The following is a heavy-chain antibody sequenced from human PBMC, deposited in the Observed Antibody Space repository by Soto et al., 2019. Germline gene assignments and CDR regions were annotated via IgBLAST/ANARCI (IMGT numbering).Heavy chain of an antibody. CDR3: ARVKRSTSRLDP. Sequence: SETLSLTCSVSGDSVSSGAYYWSWIRRPPGKGLEWIGYVYYSGSTSYNPSLETGVTISVDTSKNQFSLKLTSVTPADTAIYYCARVKRSTSRLDPWGQGTLVTVSS. CDR1: GDSVSSGAYY. D-gene: IGHD1-26*01. J-gene: IGHJ5*02. V-gene: IGHV4-61*08. CDR2: VYYSGST.